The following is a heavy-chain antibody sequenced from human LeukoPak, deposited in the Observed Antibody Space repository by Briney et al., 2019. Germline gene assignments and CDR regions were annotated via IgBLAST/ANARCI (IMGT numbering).Heavy chain of an antibody. CDR2: ISYDGNVK. Sequence: PGGSLRLSCAASGFTFSSYAVHWVRQAPGKGLEWVAFISYDGNVKYYVASVKGRFTLSRDNSKNTLYLQMNSLRAEDTAMYYCARDEGYWGQGTLVTVSS. J-gene: IGHJ4*02. CDR3: ARDEGY. CDR1: GFTFSSYA. V-gene: IGHV3-30*04.